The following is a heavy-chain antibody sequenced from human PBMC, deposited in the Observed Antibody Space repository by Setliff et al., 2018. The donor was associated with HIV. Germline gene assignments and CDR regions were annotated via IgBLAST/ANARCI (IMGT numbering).Heavy chain of an antibody. CDR2: ISSSSRSK. D-gene: IGHD3-16*01. J-gene: IGHJ3*02. V-gene: IGHV3-21*01. CDR1: GFTFSSYW. CDR3: VKDGDYSNNLYDAFDI. Sequence: GGSLRLSCAASGFTFSSYWVSWVRQAPGKGLEWVSSISSSSRSKYYADSVKGRFTISRDNSKNTLYLQMSSLRVEDTAVYYCVKDGDYSNNLYDAFDIWGQGTMVTVSS.